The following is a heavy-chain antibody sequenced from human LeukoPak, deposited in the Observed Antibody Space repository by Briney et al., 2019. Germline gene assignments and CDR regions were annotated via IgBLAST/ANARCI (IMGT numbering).Heavy chain of an antibody. D-gene: IGHD6-19*01. CDR1: GFTFSSYS. CDR3: ARASGYTSGWYDDAFDI. V-gene: IGHV3-21*01. Sequence: GGSLRLSCAASGFTFSSYSMNWIRQAPGKGLEWVSSISSSSSYIYYADSVKGRFTISRDNAKNSLYLQMNSLRAEDTAVYYCARASGYTSGWYDDAFDIWGQGTMVTVSS. J-gene: IGHJ3*02. CDR2: ISSSSSYI.